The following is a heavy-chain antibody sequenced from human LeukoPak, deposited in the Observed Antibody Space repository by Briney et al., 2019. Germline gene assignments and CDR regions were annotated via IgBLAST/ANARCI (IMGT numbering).Heavy chain of an antibody. CDR1: GFTFSSYA. Sequence: PGRSLRLSCAASGFTFSSYAMHWVRQAPGKGLEWVAVISYDGSNKYYADSVKGRFTISRDNSKNTLYLQMNSLRAEDTAVYYCARAHTEDYWGQGTLVTVSS. CDR2: ISYDGSNK. D-gene: IGHD5-18*01. CDR3: ARAHTEDY. J-gene: IGHJ4*02. V-gene: IGHV3-30-3*01.